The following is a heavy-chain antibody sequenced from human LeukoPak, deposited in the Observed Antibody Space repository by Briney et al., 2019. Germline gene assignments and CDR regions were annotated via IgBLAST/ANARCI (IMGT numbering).Heavy chain of an antibody. D-gene: IGHD3-10*01. V-gene: IGHV1-2*02. CDR3: ARANMVRGVGLFFDRNWFDP. Sequence: GASVKVSCKASGYTFTGYYMHWVRQAPGQGLEWMGWINPNSGGTNYAQKFQGRVTMTRDTSISTAYMELSRLRSDDTAVYYCARANMVRGVGLFFDRNWFDPWGLGTLVTVSS. CDR1: GYTFTGYY. CDR2: INPNSGGT. J-gene: IGHJ5*02.